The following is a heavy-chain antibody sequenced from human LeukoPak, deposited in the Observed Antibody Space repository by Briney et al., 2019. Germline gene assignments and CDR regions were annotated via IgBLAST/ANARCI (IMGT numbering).Heavy chain of an antibody. CDR3: ARGGDGYKLDAFDI. Sequence: PGGSLRLSCVVSGFTVSSYYMCWVRQAPGKGLEWVSVIYSGGSTYYADSVKGRFTISRDNSKNTLHLQMNSLRAEDTAVYYCARGGDGYKLDAFDIWGQGTTVTVSS. J-gene: IGHJ3*02. CDR2: IYSGGST. CDR1: GFTVSSYY. V-gene: IGHV3-53*01. D-gene: IGHD5-24*01.